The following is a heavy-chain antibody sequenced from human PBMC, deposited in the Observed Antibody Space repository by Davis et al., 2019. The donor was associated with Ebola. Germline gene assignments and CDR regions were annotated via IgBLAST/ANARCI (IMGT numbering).Heavy chain of an antibody. J-gene: IGHJ3*01. CDR3: AAGGLGGGFDV. V-gene: IGHV1-24*01. Sequence: AASVKVSCKASGYTFTRYGISWVRQAPGQGLEWMGYFDPEDGEALYAQKFQGRVTMTEDKSTDKAYMELSSLRSEDTAVYYCAAGGLGGGFDVWGQGTMVTVSS. D-gene: IGHD2-15*01. CDR1: GYTFTRYG. CDR2: FDPEDGEA.